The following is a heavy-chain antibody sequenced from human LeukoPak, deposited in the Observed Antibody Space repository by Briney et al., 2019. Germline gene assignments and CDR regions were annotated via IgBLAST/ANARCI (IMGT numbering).Heavy chain of an antibody. J-gene: IGHJ6*02. CDR2: INHSGST. D-gene: IGHD5-18*01. Sequence: SETLSLTCAVYGGSFSGYYWSWIRQPPGKGLEWIGEINHSGSTNYNPSLKSRVTISVDTSKNQFSLKLSSVTAADTAVYYRARVGRGYSYGLYYYYGMDVWGQGTTVTVSS. V-gene: IGHV4-34*01. CDR1: GGSFSGYY. CDR3: ARVGRGYSYGLYYYYGMDV.